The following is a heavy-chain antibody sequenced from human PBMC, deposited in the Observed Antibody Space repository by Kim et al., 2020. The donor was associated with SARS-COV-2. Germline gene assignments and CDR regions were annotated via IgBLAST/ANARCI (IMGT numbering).Heavy chain of an antibody. D-gene: IGHD3-10*01. CDR3: AKDPGVRGVKVGWFDP. CDR2: ISGSGGST. V-gene: IGHV3-23*01. Sequence: GGSLRLSCAASGFTFSSYAMSWVRQAPGKGLEWVSAISGSGGSTYYADSVKGRFTISRDNSKNTLYLQMNSLRAEDTAVYYCAKDPGVRGVKVGWFDPWGQGTLVTVSS. J-gene: IGHJ5*02. CDR1: GFTFSSYA.